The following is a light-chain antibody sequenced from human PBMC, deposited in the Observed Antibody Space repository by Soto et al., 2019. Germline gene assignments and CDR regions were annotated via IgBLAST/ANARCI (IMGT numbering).Light chain of an antibody. J-gene: IGKJ2*01. Sequence: DIQMTQSPSTLSASVGDRVTITCRASQSISSWLAWYQQKPGKAPKLLIYDASSLESGVPSRFSGRGSGTEFPVTISNLQTYDFATYRCQQYNSYSRTVGQGTKLEIK. V-gene: IGKV1-5*01. CDR2: DAS. CDR1: QSISSW. CDR3: QQYNSYSRT.